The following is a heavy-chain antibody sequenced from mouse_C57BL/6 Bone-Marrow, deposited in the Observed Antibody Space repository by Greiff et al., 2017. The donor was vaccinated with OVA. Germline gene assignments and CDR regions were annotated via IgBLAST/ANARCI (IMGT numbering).Heavy chain of an antibody. CDR3: AKSSAMVTTKGFAY. Sequence: VQLQQSGAELVRPGASVKLSCKASGYTFTDYYINWVKQRPGQGLEWIARIYPGSGNTYYNEKFKGKATLTAEKSSSTAYMQLSSLTSEDSAVYFGAKSSAMVTTKGFAYWGQGTLVTVSA. J-gene: IGHJ3*01. CDR2: IYPGSGNT. V-gene: IGHV1-76*01. D-gene: IGHD2-2*01. CDR1: GYTFTDYY.